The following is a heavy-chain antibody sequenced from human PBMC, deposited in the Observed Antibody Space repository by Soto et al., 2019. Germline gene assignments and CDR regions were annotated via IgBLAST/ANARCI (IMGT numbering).Heavy chain of an antibody. Sequence: EVQLVESGGGLVQPGGSLRLSCAATGFTFSSYWMHWLRQAPGKGLVWVSRLNSDGSIRSYADSVKGRFTISRDNAKNTLYLQMNSLRAEDTARYYSSRSPRIAAAGAPGYWGQGTLVTVSS. CDR2: LNSDGSIR. CDR3: SRSPRIAAAGAPGY. V-gene: IGHV3-74*01. CDR1: GFTFSSYW. D-gene: IGHD6-13*01. J-gene: IGHJ4*02.